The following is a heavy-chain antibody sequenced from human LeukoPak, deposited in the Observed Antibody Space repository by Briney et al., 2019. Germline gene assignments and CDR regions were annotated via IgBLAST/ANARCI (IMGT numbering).Heavy chain of an antibody. D-gene: IGHD6-19*01. Sequence: PSETLSLTCTVSGGSISSCGYYWSWIPWHPGKSLEWIGYNYYSGSSYYNPSLKSRVTISVDTSKNQFSLKLSSVTAADTAVYYCARAVDGSDAFDIWGQGTMVTVSS. CDR1: GGSISSCGYY. V-gene: IGHV4-31*03. CDR2: NYYSGSS. J-gene: IGHJ3*02. CDR3: ARAVDGSDAFDI.